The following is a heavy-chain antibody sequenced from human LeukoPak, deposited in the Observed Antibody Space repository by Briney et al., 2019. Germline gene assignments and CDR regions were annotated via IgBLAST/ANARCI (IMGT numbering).Heavy chain of an antibody. D-gene: IGHD4-17*01. V-gene: IGHV3-23*01. J-gene: IGHJ4*02. CDR2: ISGSGGST. CDR1: GFTFSSYA. CDR3: AKNLESYGDSATDY. Sequence: PGGSLRLSCAASGFTFSSYAMSWVRQAPGKGLEWVSAISGSGGSTYYADSVKGRFTISRDNSKNTLYLQMNSLRAEDTAIYYCAKNLESYGDSATDYWGQGTLVTVSS.